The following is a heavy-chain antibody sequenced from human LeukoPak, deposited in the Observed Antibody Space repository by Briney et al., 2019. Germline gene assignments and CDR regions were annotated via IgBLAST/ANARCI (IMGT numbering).Heavy chain of an antibody. V-gene: IGHV4-61*02. Sequence: SETLSLTCTVSGGSISSGSYYWSWIRQPAGKGLEWIGRIYTSGSTNYNPSLKSRVTISVDTSRNQFSLKLSSVTAADTAVYYCARDGGGVGIGELSSCYFDYWGQGTLVTVSS. J-gene: IGHJ4*02. D-gene: IGHD3-10*01. CDR1: GGSISSGSYY. CDR3: ARDGGGVGIGELSSCYFDY. CDR2: IYTSGST.